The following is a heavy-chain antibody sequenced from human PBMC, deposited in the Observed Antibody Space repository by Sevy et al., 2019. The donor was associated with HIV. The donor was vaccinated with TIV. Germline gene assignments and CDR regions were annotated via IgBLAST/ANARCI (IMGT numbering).Heavy chain of an antibody. J-gene: IGHJ3*02. CDR3: ATGGRHATLRGNYYGSGTFLDAFDI. CDR1: GYTLTELS. Sequence: ASVKVSCKVSGYTLTELSMHWVRQAPGKGLEWMGGFDPEDGETIYAQKFQGRVTMTEDTSTDTAYMELRSLGSEDTAVYYCATGGRHATLRGNYYGSGTFLDAFDIWGQGTMVTVSS. D-gene: IGHD3-10*01. V-gene: IGHV1-24*01. CDR2: FDPEDGET.